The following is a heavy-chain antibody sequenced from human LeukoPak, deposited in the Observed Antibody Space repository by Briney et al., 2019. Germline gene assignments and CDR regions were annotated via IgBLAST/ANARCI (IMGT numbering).Heavy chain of an antibody. CDR2: INHSGST. J-gene: IGHJ4*02. CDR3: ARGHGADYYDSSGYYVFDY. Sequence: PSETLSLTCAVYGGSFSGYYWSWIRQPPGKGLEWIGEINHSGSTNYNPSLKSRVTISVDTSKNQFSLKLSSVTAADTAVYYCARGHGADYYDSSGYYVFDYWGQGALVTVSS. D-gene: IGHD3-22*01. CDR1: GGSFSGYY. V-gene: IGHV4-34*01.